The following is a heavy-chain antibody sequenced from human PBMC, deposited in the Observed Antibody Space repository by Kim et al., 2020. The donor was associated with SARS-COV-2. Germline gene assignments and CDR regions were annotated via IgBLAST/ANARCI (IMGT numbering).Heavy chain of an antibody. V-gene: IGHV3-53*01. Sequence: GGSLRLSCAVSGSSVRSSYMTWVRQAPGKGLEWVSAIHDAGSTYYADSVKGRFTISRDIPKDTLYIQMNSLRAEDTAVYYCSSSTVGAYFDYWGQGSLVTVSS. CDR3: SSSTVGAYFDY. CDR2: IHDAGST. J-gene: IGHJ4*02. CDR1: GSSVRSSY. D-gene: IGHD1-26*01.